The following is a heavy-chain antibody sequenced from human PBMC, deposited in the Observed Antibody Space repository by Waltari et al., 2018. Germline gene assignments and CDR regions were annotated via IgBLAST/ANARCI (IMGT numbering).Heavy chain of an antibody. D-gene: IGHD3-16*01. J-gene: IGHJ4*02. CDR3: ARDEVGEQRGESGIDY. Sequence: QVQLVQSGAEVKKPGASVKVSCKASGYTFTSYYMHWVRQAPGKGLEWMGIINPSGGRTSYAQKFQGRGTMTRDTSTSTVYMELSSLRSEDTAVYYCARDEVGEQRGESGIDYWGQGTLVTVSS. CDR2: INPSGGRT. CDR1: GYTFTSYY. V-gene: IGHV1-46*01.